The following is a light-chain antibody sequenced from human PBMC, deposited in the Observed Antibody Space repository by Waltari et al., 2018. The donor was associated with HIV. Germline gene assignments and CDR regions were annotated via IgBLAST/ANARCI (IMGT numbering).Light chain of an antibody. J-gene: IGKJ2*01. CDR1: QSIGSN. CDR3: HQSSSLPHT. Sequence: EIVLTKSPDVQSVTPKEKVTITCRASQSIGSNLHWYQQKPDQSPKLLIKYASRSFSGVPSRFSGSGSGTDFTLTIRGLEAEDAATYYCHQSSSLPHTFGQGTKLEIK. CDR2: YAS. V-gene: IGKV6-21*01.